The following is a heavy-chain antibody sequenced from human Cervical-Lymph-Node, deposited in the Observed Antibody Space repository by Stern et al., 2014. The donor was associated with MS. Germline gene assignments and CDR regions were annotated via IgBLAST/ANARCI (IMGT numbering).Heavy chain of an antibody. CDR3: ARDTSSPERSDW. D-gene: IGHD1-1*01. J-gene: IGHJ4*02. CDR2: ITNVGRT. Sequence: EMQLVESGGGVLQPGGSLRLSCTASGFTVSRDYMTWVRQAPGKGLEWDSHITNVGRTFYTDSVKGRFTISRDDSKNTVYLHMTSLRAEDTAMYYCARDTSSPERSDWWGQGTLVTVSS. V-gene: IGHV3-53*01. CDR1: GFTVSRDY.